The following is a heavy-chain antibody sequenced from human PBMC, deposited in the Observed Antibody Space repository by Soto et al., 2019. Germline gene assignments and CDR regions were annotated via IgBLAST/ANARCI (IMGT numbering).Heavy chain of an antibody. D-gene: IGHD6-13*01. CDR1: GGSISSSSYY. CDR3: ARHHEFSSSWYYNWFDP. V-gene: IGHV4-39*01. J-gene: IGHJ5*02. CDR2: IYYSGST. Sequence: QLQLQESGPGLVKPSETLSLTCTVSGGSISSSSYYWGWIRQPPGKGLEWIGSIYYSGSTYYNPPLKSRVTISVDTSKNQFSLKLSSVTAADTAVYYCARHHEFSSSWYYNWFDPWGQGTLVTVSS.